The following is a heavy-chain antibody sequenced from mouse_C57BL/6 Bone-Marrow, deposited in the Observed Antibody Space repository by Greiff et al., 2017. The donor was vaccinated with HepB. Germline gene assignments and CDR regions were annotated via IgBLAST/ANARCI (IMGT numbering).Heavy chain of an antibody. CDR1: GFNIKDDY. CDR3: TTEIYYYGSSFDY. Sequence: EVQLQQSGAELVRPGASVKLSCTASGFNIKDDYMHWVKQRPEQGLEWIGWIDPENGDTEYASKFQGKATITADTSSNTAYLQLSSLTSEDTAVYYCTTEIYYYGSSFDYWGQGTTLTVSS. CDR2: IDPENGDT. V-gene: IGHV14-4*01. J-gene: IGHJ2*01. D-gene: IGHD1-1*01.